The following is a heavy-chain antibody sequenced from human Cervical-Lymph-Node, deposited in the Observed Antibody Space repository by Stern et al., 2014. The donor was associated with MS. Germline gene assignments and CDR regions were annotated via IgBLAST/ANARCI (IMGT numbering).Heavy chain of an antibody. CDR2: LYYSGGT. CDR1: SGFIGNNY. CDR3: ARAGHYDYIWGNFRHRAFYFDS. J-gene: IGHJ4*02. V-gene: IGHV4-59*01. D-gene: IGHD3-16*02. Sequence: QVQLQESGPGLVKPSETLSLMCSVSSGFIGNNYWSWIRPPPGKVLEWIGHLYYSGGTYYNPSLKSRVTISLDTSKNQLSLRLSSVTAADTAVYYCARAGHYDYIWGNFRHRAFYFDSWGQGALVTVSS.